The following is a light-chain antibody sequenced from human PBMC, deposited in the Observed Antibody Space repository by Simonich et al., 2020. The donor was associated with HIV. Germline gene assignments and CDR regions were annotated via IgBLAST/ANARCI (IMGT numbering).Light chain of an antibody. Sequence: DIVMTQSPDSLAVSLGERATINCKSSQSVLYSSNNKNYLAWYQKKPGQPPKLLIYWASTRESGVPDRFSGSGSGKDFTLTISSLQAEDVAVYYCQQYYSTPRTFGQGTKVEIK. CDR2: WAS. CDR1: QSVLYSSNNKNY. CDR3: QQYYSTPRT. V-gene: IGKV4-1*01. J-gene: IGKJ1*01.